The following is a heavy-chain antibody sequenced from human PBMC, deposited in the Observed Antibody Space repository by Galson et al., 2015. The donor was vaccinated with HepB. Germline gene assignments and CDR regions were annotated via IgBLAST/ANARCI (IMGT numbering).Heavy chain of an antibody. Sequence: SVKVSCKASGYTFTSYYMHWVRQAPGQGLEWMGIINPGGGSTSYAQKFQGRVTMTTDTSTSTVYMELSSLRSEDTAVYYCARDLAAAGTDYYYGMDVWGQGTTVTVSS. J-gene: IGHJ6*02. D-gene: IGHD6-13*01. V-gene: IGHV1-46*01. CDR3: ARDLAAAGTDYYYGMDV. CDR1: GYTFTSYY. CDR2: INPGGGST.